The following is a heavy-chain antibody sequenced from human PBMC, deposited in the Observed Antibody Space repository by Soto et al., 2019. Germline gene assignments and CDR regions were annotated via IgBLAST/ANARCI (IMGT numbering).Heavy chain of an antibody. D-gene: IGHD3-10*01. Sequence: QVQLQESGPGLVKPSGTLSLTCAVSGGSISSSNWWSWVRQPPGKGLEWIGETHHSGTTNYNPSLKSPVSIAVDKSKNQFPLKLSSVTAADTAVYYCAREGSGSSFFDYWGQGTLVTVSS. J-gene: IGHJ4*02. V-gene: IGHV4-4*02. CDR2: THHSGTT. CDR1: GGSISSSNW. CDR3: AREGSGSSFFDY.